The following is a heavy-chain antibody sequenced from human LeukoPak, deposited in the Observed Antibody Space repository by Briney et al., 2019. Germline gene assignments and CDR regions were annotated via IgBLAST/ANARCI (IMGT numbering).Heavy chain of an antibody. V-gene: IGHV3-33*01. J-gene: IGHJ4*02. CDR3: ARDRSPHYCDSSLLGY. CDR1: GFTFSSYG. Sequence: PGGSLRLSCAASGFTFSSYGMHWVRQAPGKGLEWVAVIWYDGSNKYYADSVKGRFTISRDNSKNTLYLQMNSLRAEDTAVYYCARDRSPHYCDSSLLGYWGQGTLVTVSS. CDR2: IWYDGSNK. D-gene: IGHD3-22*01.